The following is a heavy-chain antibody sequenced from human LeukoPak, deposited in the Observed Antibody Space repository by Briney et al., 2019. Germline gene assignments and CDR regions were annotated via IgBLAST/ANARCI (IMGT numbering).Heavy chain of an antibody. V-gene: IGHV3-21*01. J-gene: IGHJ4*02. CDR2: ISSSSSYI. D-gene: IGHD2-21*02. CDR1: GFTFSSYS. Sequence: GGSLRLSCAASGFTFSSYSMNWVRQAPGKGLEWVSSISSSSSYIYYADSVKGRFTISRDNAKSSLYLQMNSLRAEDTAVYYCATHAYCGGDCYSVGLDYWGQGTLVTVSS. CDR3: ATHAYCGGDCYSVGLDY.